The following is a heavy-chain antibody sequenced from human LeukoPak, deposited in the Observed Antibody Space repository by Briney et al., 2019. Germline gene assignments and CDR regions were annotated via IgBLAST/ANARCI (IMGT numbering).Heavy chain of an antibody. D-gene: IGHD3-10*01. J-gene: IGHJ4*02. CDR2: ISGSGGST. CDR1: GFTFNSYA. V-gene: IGHV3-23*01. CDR3: ARSHVRYGSGSFQSV. Sequence: TGGSLRLSCAASGFTFNSYAMSWVRQAPGKGLEWVSAISGSGGSTYYADSVKGRFTISRDNSKNTLYLQMNSLRAEDTAVYYCARSHVRYGSGSFQSVWGQGTLVTVSS.